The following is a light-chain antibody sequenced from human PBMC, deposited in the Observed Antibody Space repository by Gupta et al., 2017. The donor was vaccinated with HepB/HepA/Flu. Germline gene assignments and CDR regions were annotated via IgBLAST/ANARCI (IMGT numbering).Light chain of an antibody. CDR3: AAWDDSLNGWV. CDR2: WNN. Sequence: SVLTQPSPASAAPGQMFTIPCSASSSNTGTNYVWWYQQVPGTAPKLLISWNNERPSGVPDRISGSKSGTSASLAISGLRSEDETDYYCAAWDDSLNGWVFGGGTRLTVL. CDR1: SSNTGTNY. J-gene: IGLJ3*02. V-gene: IGLV1-47*01.